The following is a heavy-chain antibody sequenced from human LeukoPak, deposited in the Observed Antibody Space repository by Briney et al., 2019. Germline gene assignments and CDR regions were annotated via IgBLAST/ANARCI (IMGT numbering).Heavy chain of an antibody. J-gene: IGHJ4*02. CDR1: GGSISSYY. CDR2: LYYSGST. V-gene: IGHV4-59*08. CDR3: ARGRSGYPWYFDY. D-gene: IGHD3-22*01. Sequence: SETLSLTCTVSGGSISSYYWSWIRQPPGKGLEWIGYLYYSGSTNYNPSLKSRVTISVDTSKNQFSLKLTSVTAADTAVYYCARGRSGYPWYFDYWGQGTLVTVSS.